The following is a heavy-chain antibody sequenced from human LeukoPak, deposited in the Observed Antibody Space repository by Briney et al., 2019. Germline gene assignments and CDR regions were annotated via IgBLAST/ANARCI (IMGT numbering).Heavy chain of an antibody. J-gene: IGHJ4*02. D-gene: IGHD7-27*01. CDR3: ARTGDFDY. CDR2: INPNSGGT. CDR1: GYTFTGYY. V-gene: IGHV1-2*02. Sequence: ASVKVSFKASGYTFTGYYMHWVRQAPGRGLEWMGWINPNSGGTNYAQNFQGRVTMARDTSISTAYMELSSLRSDDTAIYYCARTGDFDYWGQGTLVTVSS.